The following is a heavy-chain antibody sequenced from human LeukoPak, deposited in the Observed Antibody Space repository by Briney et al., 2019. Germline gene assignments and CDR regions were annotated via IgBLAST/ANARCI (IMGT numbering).Heavy chain of an antibody. CDR2: IKSKTDGGTT. V-gene: IGHV3-15*01. D-gene: IGHD3-22*01. Sequence: GGSLRLSCAASGFTFSNAWMSWVRQAPGKGLEWVGRIKSKTDGGTTDYAAPVKGRFTISRDDPKNTLYLQMNSLKTEDTAVYYCTTIGYYYDSSGYDYFDYWGQGTLVTVSS. CDR3: TTIGYYYDSSGYDYFDY. J-gene: IGHJ4*02. CDR1: GFTFSNAW.